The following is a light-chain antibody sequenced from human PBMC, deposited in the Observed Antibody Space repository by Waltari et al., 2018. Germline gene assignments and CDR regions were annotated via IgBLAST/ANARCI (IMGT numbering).Light chain of an antibody. V-gene: IGLV3-1*01. CDR1: HWGNQY. CDR2: YDS. J-gene: IGLJ2*01. CDR3: QAWDTTTVV. Sequence: SYELTQPHSVSVSPGQTARITCAGDHWGNQYASWYQHKPGQSPVLVIYYDSKRPSGIPERFSGSNSGNTATLTISGTQAMDEADYYCQAWDTTTVVFGGGTKVTVL.